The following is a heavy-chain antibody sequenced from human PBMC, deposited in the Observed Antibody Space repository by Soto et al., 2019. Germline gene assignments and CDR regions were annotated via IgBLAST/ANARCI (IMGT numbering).Heavy chain of an antibody. J-gene: IGHJ4*02. V-gene: IGHV3-9*01. CDR2: ISWNSDNI. D-gene: IGHD3-10*01. CDR1: GITFDDYA. CDR3: SGSFLRGDY. Sequence: LRLSCAASGITFDDYAMHWVRQAPGKGLEWVSGISWNSDNIGYADSVKGRFTISRDNAKNSLYLQMNSLRAEDTALYYCSGSFLRGDYWGQGTLVTVSS.